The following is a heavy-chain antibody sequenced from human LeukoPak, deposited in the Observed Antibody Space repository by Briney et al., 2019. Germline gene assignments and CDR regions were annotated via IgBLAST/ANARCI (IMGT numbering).Heavy chain of an antibody. D-gene: IGHD3-22*01. J-gene: IGHJ4*02. CDR3: ARSGPYYDSKFGFDY. CDR2: IYWDDDK. Sequence: SGPTLVNPPQTLTLTCTFSGFSLSTSGMGVGWIRQPPGKALEWLALIYWDDDKRYSPSLKSRLTITKDTSKNQVVLTMTNMDPVDTATYYCARSGPYYDSKFGFDYWGQGTLVTVSS. CDR1: GFSLSTSGMG. V-gene: IGHV2-5*02.